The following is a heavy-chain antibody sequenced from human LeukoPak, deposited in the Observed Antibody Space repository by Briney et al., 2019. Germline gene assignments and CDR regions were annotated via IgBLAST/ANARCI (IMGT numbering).Heavy chain of an antibody. Sequence: PSETPSITCTVSGGSISSSSYYWGWIRQPPGKGLEWIGSIYYSGSTYYNPSLKSRVTISVDTSKNQFSLKLSSVTAADTAVYYCATEDSSCWYNWFDPWGQGTLVTVSS. D-gene: IGHD6-13*01. V-gene: IGHV4-39*07. CDR1: GGSISSSSYY. J-gene: IGHJ5*02. CDR3: ATEDSSCWYNWFDP. CDR2: IYYSGST.